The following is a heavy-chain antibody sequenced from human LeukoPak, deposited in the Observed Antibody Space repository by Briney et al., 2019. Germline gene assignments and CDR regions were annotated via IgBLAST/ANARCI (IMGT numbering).Heavy chain of an antibody. D-gene: IGHD3-3*01. V-gene: IGHV3-23*01. J-gene: IGHJ3*02. CDR1: GFTFSSYA. Sequence: GGSLRLSCAASGFTFSSYAMSWVRQAPGKGLEWVSAISGSGGSTYYADSVKGRFTISRDNSKNTLYLQMNSLRAEDTAVYYCAEDYDFWSGYYLSAFDIWGQGTMVTVSS. CDR3: AEDYDFWSGYYLSAFDI. CDR2: ISGSGGST.